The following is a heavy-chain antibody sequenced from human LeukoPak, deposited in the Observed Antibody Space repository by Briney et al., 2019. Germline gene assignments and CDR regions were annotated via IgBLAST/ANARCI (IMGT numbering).Heavy chain of an antibody. Sequence: GAVRVSCVATGFTSVNYAMSWVRQAPWMGLEWVCAICGSGASIYYADPVQGRFTISRDNSKNTLHLQMNSLRAGDTAISSCAQAGASSNGYPQSPNYVDYWSQATLVTVPS. D-gene: IGHD3-22*01. CDR2: ICGSGASI. J-gene: IGHJ4*02. CDR1: GFTSVNYA. V-gene: IGHV3-23*01. CDR3: AQAGASSNGYPQSPNYVDY.